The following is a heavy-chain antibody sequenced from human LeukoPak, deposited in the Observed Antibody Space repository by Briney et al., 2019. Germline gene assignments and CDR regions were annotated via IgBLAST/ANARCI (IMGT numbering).Heavy chain of an antibody. CDR3: ARNLVPYFGELDP. CDR2: IHHTGTT. CDR1: GGSISTDNYY. D-gene: IGHD3-10*01. V-gene: IGHV4-31*03. Sequence: SETLSLTCTVSGGSISTDNYYWSWIRQSPVKGLEWIGYIHHTGTTYYNPSLRSRVSISVFTSNNQFSLTLISLTAADTGVYYCARNLVPYFGELDPWGRGTLVNVS. J-gene: IGHJ5*02.